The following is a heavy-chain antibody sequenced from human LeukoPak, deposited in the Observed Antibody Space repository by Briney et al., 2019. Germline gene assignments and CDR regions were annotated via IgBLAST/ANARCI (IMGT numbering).Heavy chain of an antibody. CDR2: IIPIFGTA. D-gene: IGHD4-11*01. V-gene: IGHV1-69*13. J-gene: IGHJ4*02. Sequence: ASVKVSCKASGGTFSSYAISWVRQAPGQGLEWMGGIIPIFGTANYAQKFQGRVTITADESTSTAYMELSSLRSEDTAVYYCVDYSPGTRQDYWGQGTLVTVSS. CDR1: GGTFSSYA. CDR3: VDYSPGTRQDY.